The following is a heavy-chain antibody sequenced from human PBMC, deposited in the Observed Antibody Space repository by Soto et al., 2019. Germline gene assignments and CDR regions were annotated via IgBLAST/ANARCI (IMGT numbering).Heavy chain of an antibody. D-gene: IGHD2-15*01. CDR2: INHSGST. CDR1: GGSFSGYY. CDR3: ARGPFKYRSGGNCYRPFQH. J-gene: IGHJ1*01. V-gene: IGHV4-34*01. Sequence: SETLSLTCAVYGGSFSGYYWSWIRQPPGKGLEWIGEINHSGSTNYNPSLKSRVTISVDTSKNQFSLKLSSVTAADTAVYYCARGPFKYRSGGNCYRPFQHWGQGTLVTVSS.